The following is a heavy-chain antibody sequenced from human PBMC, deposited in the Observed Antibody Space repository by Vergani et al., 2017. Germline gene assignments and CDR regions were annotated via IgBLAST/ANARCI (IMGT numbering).Heavy chain of an antibody. V-gene: IGHV5-51*01. Sequence: EVPLVQSGAAVKKPGESLKISCKGSGFSFSTYWIGWVRQMPGKGLEWMGIIYPGDSDTRYSPSFQGQVTISADKSISTAYLQWSSLKASDTAMYYCARLEYSSSSGFDYWGQGTLVTVSS. CDR3: ARLEYSSSSGFDY. J-gene: IGHJ4*02. D-gene: IGHD6-6*01. CDR1: GFSFSTYW. CDR2: IYPGDSDT.